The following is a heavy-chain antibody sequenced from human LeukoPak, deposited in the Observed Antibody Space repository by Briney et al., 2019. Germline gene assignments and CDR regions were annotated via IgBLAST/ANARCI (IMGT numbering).Heavy chain of an antibody. CDR2: INPSSGGT. V-gene: IGHV1-2*02. J-gene: IGHJ4*02. CDR3: AGQKDPRPIDY. CDR1: GYTFTGYY. Sequence: ASVKVSCKASGYTFTGYYMHWVRQAPGQGLEWMGWINPSSGGTNYAQKFQGRVTMTRDTSISTAYMELSELRSDDTAVYYCAGQKDPRPIDYWGQGTLVTVSS.